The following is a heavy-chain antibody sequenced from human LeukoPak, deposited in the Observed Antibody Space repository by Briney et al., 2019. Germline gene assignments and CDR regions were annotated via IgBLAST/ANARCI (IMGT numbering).Heavy chain of an antibody. CDR1: GFTFSSYA. V-gene: IGHV3-23*01. Sequence: PGGSLRLSCAASGFTFSSYAMSWVRQAPGKGLEWVSAISATASNTYYADSVKGRFTISRDNSKNTLYLQMNSLRAEDTAVYYCAKDRDLDYWGQGTLVTVSS. J-gene: IGHJ4*02. CDR3: AKDRDLDY. CDR2: ISATASNT.